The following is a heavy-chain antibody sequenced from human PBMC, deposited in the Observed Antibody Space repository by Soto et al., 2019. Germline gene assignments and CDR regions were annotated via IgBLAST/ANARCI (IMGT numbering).Heavy chain of an antibody. CDR1: GFTFSSYA. Sequence: SLRLSCAASGFTFSSYAMHWVRQAPGKGLEWVAVISYDGGNKYYADSVKGRFTISRDNSKNTLYLQMNSLRAEDTAVYYCAKDGWAQWLLLRGEFDYWGQGTLVTVSS. V-gene: IGHV3-30-3*01. D-gene: IGHD3-22*01. CDR2: ISYDGGNK. CDR3: AKDGWAQWLLLRGEFDY. J-gene: IGHJ4*02.